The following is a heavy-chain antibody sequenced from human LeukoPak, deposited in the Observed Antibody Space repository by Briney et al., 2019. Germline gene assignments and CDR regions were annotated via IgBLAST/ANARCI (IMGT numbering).Heavy chain of an antibody. CDR3: ARDRGGYREYYFDY. J-gene: IGHJ4*02. D-gene: IGHD3-10*01. Sequence: SVKVSCKASGYTFTSYGISWVRQAPGQGLEWMGRIIPILGIANYAQKFQGRVTITADKSTSTAYMELSSLRSEDTAVYYCARDRGGYREYYFDYWGQGTLVTVSS. CDR1: GYTFTSYG. CDR2: IIPILGIA. V-gene: IGHV1-69*04.